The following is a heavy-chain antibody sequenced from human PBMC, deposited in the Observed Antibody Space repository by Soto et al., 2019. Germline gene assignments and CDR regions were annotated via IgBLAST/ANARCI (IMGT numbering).Heavy chain of an antibody. CDR1: GFSLSTSGMC. CDR3: ARIYYYGSGSYYDY. D-gene: IGHD3-10*01. Sequence: SGPTLVNPTQTLTLTCTFSGFSLSTSGMCVSWIRQPPGEALEWLALIDWDDDKYYSTSLKTRLTISKDTSKNQVVLTMTNMDPVDTATYYCARIYYYGSGSYYDYWGQGTLVTVSS. J-gene: IGHJ4*02. CDR2: IDWDDDK. V-gene: IGHV2-70*01.